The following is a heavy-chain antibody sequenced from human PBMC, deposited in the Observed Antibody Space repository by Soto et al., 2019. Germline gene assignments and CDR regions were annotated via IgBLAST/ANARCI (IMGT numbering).Heavy chain of an antibody. CDR3: AKERLEGYSMDG. V-gene: IGHV3-23*01. CDR1: GFTFNNYA. CDR2: ISSSGGST. D-gene: IGHD3-3*01. Sequence: EVQLLESGGGLVQPGGSLRLSCAASGFTFNNYAMNWVRQAPGKGLEWVSTISSSGGSTYYADSVKGRFTISRDNSKNTLYLQMNILRAEDTAVYYCAKERLEGYSMDGWGQGTTVTVSS. J-gene: IGHJ6*02.